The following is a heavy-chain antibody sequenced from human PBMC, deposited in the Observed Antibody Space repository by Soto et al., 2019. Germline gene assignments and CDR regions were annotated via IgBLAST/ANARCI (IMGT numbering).Heavy chain of an antibody. CDR1: GLTFSNYA. Sequence: GGSLRLSCAASGLTFSNYAMSWVRQAPGGGLEWVSSMSGSSSTTYYADSVRGRFTISRDRSKNTLYLQMGSLRAEDTALYYCAKNQERELPRVIDFWGQGTMVTVSS. CDR3: AKNQERELPRVIDF. V-gene: IGHV3-23*01. CDR2: MSGSSSTT. D-gene: IGHD1-7*01. J-gene: IGHJ4*02.